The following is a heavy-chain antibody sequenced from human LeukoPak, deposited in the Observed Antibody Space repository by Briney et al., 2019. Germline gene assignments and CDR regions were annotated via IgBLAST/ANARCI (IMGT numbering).Heavy chain of an antibody. CDR2: IYAPENT. Sequence: RTSETLSLTCTVSGGSISSYYWNWIRQPAGRGLEWIGRIYAPENTNYNPSLKSRVTISVDTSKNQFSLKLSSVTAADTAVYYCARGFHQYCSSSARYGPSDYWGQGTLVTVSS. V-gene: IGHV4-4*07. CDR1: GGSISSYY. J-gene: IGHJ4*02. D-gene: IGHD2-2*01. CDR3: ARGFHQYCSSSARYGPSDY.